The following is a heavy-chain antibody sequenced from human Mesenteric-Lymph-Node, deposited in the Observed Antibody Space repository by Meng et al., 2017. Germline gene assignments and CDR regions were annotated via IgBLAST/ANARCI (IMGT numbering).Heavy chain of an antibody. D-gene: IGHD4-17*01. CDR2: ISANGDST. Sequence: ESLKISCAASGFTFSSYVMSWVRQAPGKGLEWVSAISANGDSTFYADSVKGRFTISRDNSKNTLNVQMNSLRAEDTAVYYCAKGTMSTGLFDYWGQGTLVTVSS. CDR3: AKGTMSTGLFDY. V-gene: IGHV3-23*01. CDR1: GFTFSSYV. J-gene: IGHJ4*02.